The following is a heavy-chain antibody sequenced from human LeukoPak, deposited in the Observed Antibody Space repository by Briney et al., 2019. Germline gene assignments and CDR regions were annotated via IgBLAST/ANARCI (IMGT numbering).Heavy chain of an antibody. CDR1: GGTFSSYA. CDR3: ARGHDYVWGSYRYTDYMDV. J-gene: IGHJ6*03. D-gene: IGHD3-16*02. V-gene: IGHV1-69*05. CDR2: IIPIFGTA. Sequence: GASVKVSRKASGGTFSSYAISWVRQAPGQGLEWMGGIIPIFGTANYAQKFQGRVTITTDESTSTAYMELSSLRSEDTAVYYCARGHDYVWGSYRYTDYMDVWGKGTTVTVSS.